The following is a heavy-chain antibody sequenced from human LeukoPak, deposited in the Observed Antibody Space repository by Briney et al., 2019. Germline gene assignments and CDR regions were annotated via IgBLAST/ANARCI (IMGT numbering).Heavy chain of an antibody. CDR3: ARAYSSRGRFDP. CDR2: IFHSGTT. Sequence: SETLSLTSTVAGGSIGSYYWSWIRQPPGKGLEWIGYIFHSGTTNYNPSLKSRVPKSVDTSTNQFSLKLSSVTAADTAVYYCARAYSSRGRFDPWGQGTLVTVSS. V-gene: IGHV4-59*01. CDR1: GGSIGSYY. J-gene: IGHJ5*02. D-gene: IGHD6-13*01.